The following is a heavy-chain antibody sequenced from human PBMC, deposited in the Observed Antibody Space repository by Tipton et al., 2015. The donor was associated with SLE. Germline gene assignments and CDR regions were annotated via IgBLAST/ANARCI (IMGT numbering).Heavy chain of an antibody. CDR2: IYTRGST. CDR1: GGSISSGSGW. V-gene: IGHV4-61*01. D-gene: IGHD3-10*01. CDR3: ASGGYGSGSHYLGGWFDP. J-gene: IGHJ5*02. Sequence: PGLVKPSETLSLTCTVSGGSISSGSGWWGWIRQPPGKGLEWIGLIYTRGSTNYNPSLTSRVTISVDTSDNQFSLKLSSVTAADTAVYYCASGGYGSGSHYLGGWFDPWGRGTLVTVSS.